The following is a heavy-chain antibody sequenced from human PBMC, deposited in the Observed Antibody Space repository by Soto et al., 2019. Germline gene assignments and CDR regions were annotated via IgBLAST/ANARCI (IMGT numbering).Heavy chain of an antibody. CDR1: GYTFTDYF. Sequence: ASVKVSCKASGYTFTDYFVHCVLQAPGQGLEWMGWINPNTGGINYVQNLQGRVTMTRDTSISTAYMELRSLRSDDTAVYYCARVLNWSLYYIDSWGQGTLVTVSS. V-gene: IGHV1-2*02. J-gene: IGHJ4*02. CDR2: INPNTGGI. CDR3: ARVLNWSLYYIDS. D-gene: IGHD3-3*01.